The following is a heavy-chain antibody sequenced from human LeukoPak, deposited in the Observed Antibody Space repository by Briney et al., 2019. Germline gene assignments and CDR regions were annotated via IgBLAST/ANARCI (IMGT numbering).Heavy chain of an antibody. Sequence: SVKVSCKASGGTFSSYAISWVRQAPGQGLEWMGRIIPIFGTANYAQKFQGRVMITTDESTSTAYMELSSLRSEDTAVYYCARNLKEYDYYYYYMDVWGKGTTVTVSS. CDR2: IIPIFGTA. J-gene: IGHJ6*03. V-gene: IGHV1-69*05. CDR1: GGTFSSYA. D-gene: IGHD2/OR15-2a*01. CDR3: ARNLKEYDYYYYYMDV.